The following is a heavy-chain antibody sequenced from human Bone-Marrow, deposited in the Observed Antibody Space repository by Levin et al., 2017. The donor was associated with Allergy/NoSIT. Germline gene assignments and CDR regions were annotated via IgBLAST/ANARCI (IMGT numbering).Heavy chain of an antibody. CDR1: GYTFTSYG. D-gene: IGHD3-10*01. Sequence: ASVKVSCKASGYTFTSYGISWVRQAPGQGLEWMGWISAYNGNTNYAQKLQGRVTMTTDTSTSTAYMELRSLRSDDTAVYYCARDRAVRGVIKSYYYYDYGMDVWGQGTTVTVSS. V-gene: IGHV1-18*01. CDR3: ARDRAVRGVIKSYYYYDYGMDV. CDR2: ISAYNGNT. J-gene: IGHJ6*02.